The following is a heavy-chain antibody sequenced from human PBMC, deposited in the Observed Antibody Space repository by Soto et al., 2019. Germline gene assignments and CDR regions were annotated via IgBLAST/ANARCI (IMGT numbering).Heavy chain of an antibody. J-gene: IGHJ6*02. CDR2: ISYDGTNK. CDR1: GFTFSTYA. D-gene: IGHD5-18*01. Sequence: QVQLVESGGGVVQPGRSLRLSCAASGFTFSTYAMHWVRQAPGKGLEWVAVISYDGTNKYYADSVRGRFTISRDNSKNTLFLQMNSLIAEDTAVYYCAKDGGGYNYGYVMLDKYYYGMDAWGQGTTVTVSS. CDR3: AKDGGGYNYGYVMLDKYYYGMDA. V-gene: IGHV3-30-3*01.